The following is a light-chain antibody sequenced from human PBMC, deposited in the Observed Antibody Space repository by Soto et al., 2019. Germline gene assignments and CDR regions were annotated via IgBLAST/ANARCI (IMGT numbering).Light chain of an antibody. V-gene: IGLV2-14*03. CDR3: SSYATSGTNVI. J-gene: IGLJ2*01. CDR1: NSDVGAYPY. CDR2: EVA. Sequence: QSALTQPASVSGSPGQSITISCTGTNSDVGAYPYVAWYQQHPGTAPKLLIYEVADRPSGVSDRFSGSKSGNTASLTISALQAEDEAVYYCSSYATSGTNVIFGGGTKVTVL.